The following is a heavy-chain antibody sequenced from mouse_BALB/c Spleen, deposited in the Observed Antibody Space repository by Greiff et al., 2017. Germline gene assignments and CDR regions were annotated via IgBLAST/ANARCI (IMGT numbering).Heavy chain of an antibody. CDR3: ARGYCGSSYGFAY. D-gene: IGHD1-1*01. J-gene: IGHJ3*01. CDR1: GFNIKDTY. CDR2: IDPANGNT. V-gene: IGHV14-3*02. Sequence: EVQLQQSGAELVKPGASVKLSCTASGFNIKDTYMHWVKQRPEQGLEWIGRIDPANGNTKYDPKFQGKATITADTSSNTAYLQLSSLTSEDTAVYYCARGYCGSSYGFAYWGQGTLVTVSA.